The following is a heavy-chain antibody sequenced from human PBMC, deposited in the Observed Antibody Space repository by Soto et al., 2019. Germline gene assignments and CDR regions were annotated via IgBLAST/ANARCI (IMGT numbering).Heavy chain of an antibody. CDR1: GFTFSSYW. D-gene: IGHD3-3*01. J-gene: IGHJ4*02. V-gene: IGHV3-7*01. CDR3: ARDRHYDFWSGYSDY. Sequence: GGSLRLSCAASGFTFSSYWMSWVRQAPGKGLEWVANIKQDGSEKYYVDSVKGRFTTSRDNAKNSLYLQMNSLRAEDTAVYYCARDRHYDFWSGYSDYWGQGTLVTVSS. CDR2: IKQDGSEK.